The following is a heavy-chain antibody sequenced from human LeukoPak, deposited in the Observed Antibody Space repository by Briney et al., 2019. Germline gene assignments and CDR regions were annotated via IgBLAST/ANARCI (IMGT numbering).Heavy chain of an antibody. V-gene: IGHV3-15*01. CDR1: GFTFSNAW. J-gene: IGHJ4*02. CDR2: IKSKTDGGKT. D-gene: IGHD5-12*01. Sequence: GGSLRLSCAASGFTFSNAWMSWVRQAPGKGLEWVGRIKSKTDGGKTDYAAPVKGRFTISGDDSKNTLYLQMNSLKTEDTAAYYCTTTGVDGYNFGGFDYWGQGTLVTVSS. CDR3: TTTGVDGYNFGGFDY.